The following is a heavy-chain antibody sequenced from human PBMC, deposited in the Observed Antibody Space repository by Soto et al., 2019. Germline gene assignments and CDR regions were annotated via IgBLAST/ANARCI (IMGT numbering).Heavy chain of an antibody. J-gene: IGHJ5*02. Sequence: QLKLQESGSGLVKPSQTLSLTCAVSGGSISSGGYSWSWIRQPPGKGLEWIGYIYHSGSTYYNPSLKSLVTISVDRSKNQFSLKLSSVTAADTAVYYCARVPDRWGQGTLVTVSS. CDR1: GGSISSGGYS. V-gene: IGHV4-30-2*01. CDR3: ARVPDR. CDR2: IYHSGST. D-gene: IGHD2-2*01.